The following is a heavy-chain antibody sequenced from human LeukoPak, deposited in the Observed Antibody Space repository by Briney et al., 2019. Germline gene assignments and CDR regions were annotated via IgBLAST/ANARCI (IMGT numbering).Heavy chain of an antibody. D-gene: IGHD3-10*01. CDR3: ASGRGDWFDP. CDR2: IYTSGST. Sequence: PSQTLSLTCTVSGGSINSGSYYGSWIRQPAGKGLEWIGHIYTSGSTNYNPSLKSRVTISVDTSKNQLSLKLSSVTAADTAVYYCASGRGDWFDPWGQGTLVTVSS. V-gene: IGHV4-61*09. J-gene: IGHJ5*02. CDR1: GGSINSGSYY.